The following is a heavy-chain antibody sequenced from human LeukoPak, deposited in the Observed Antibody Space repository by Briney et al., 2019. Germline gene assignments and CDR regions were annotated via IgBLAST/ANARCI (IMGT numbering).Heavy chain of an antibody. D-gene: IGHD2-2*01. CDR3: AKYGVPAAMQYGMDV. CDR2: ISGSGGSA. V-gene: IGHV3-23*01. Sequence: GGSLRLSCAASGFTFSSYAMSWVRQAPGKGLEWVSAISGSGGSAYYADSVKGRFTISRDNSKNTLYLQMNSLRAEDTAVYYCAKYGVPAAMQYGMDVWGQGTTVTVSS. J-gene: IGHJ6*02. CDR1: GFTFSSYA.